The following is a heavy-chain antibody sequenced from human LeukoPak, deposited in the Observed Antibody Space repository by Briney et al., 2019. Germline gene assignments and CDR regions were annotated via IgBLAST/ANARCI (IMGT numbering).Heavy chain of an antibody. D-gene: IGHD5-12*01. CDR2: IRYDGSNK. Sequence: GGSLRLSCAASGFTFSSYGMHWVRQAPGKGLEWVAFIRYDGSNKYYADSVKGRFTISRDNAKNSLYLQMNSLRAEDTAVYYCASFPIGSLGGYDFDYWGQGTLVTVSS. CDR1: GFTFSSYG. J-gene: IGHJ4*02. V-gene: IGHV3-30*02. CDR3: ASFPIGSLGGYDFDY.